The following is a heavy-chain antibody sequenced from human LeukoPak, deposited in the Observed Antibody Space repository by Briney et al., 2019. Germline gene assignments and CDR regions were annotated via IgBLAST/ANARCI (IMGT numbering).Heavy chain of an antibody. CDR3: ARVPAVATIYGEFWFDP. D-gene: IGHD5-12*01. CDR2: IYHSGST. Sequence: SETLSLTCTVSGYSISSGYYWGWIRQPPGKGLEWIGSIYHSGSTYYNPSLKSRVTISVDTSKNQFSLKLNSVTAADTAVYYCARVPAVATIYGEFWFDPWGQGTLVTVSS. CDR1: GYSISSGYY. V-gene: IGHV4-38-2*02. J-gene: IGHJ5*02.